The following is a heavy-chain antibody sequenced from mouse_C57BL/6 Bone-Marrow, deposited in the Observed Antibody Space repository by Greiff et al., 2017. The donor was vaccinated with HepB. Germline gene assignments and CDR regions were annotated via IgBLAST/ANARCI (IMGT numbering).Heavy chain of an antibody. Sequence: DVHLVESGGGLVKPGGSLKLSCAASGFTFSSYAMSWVRQTPEKRLEWVATISDGGSYTYYPDNVKGRFTISRDNAKNNLYLQMSHLKSEDTAMYYCARDPYDYWGQGTLVTVSA. CDR1: GFTFSSYA. V-gene: IGHV5-4*01. CDR2: ISDGGSYT. CDR3: ARDPYDY. J-gene: IGHJ3*01. D-gene: IGHD2-10*02.